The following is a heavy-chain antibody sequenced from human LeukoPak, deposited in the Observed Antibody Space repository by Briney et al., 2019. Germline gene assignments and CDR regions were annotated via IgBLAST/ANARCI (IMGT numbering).Heavy chain of an antibody. J-gene: IGHJ4*02. CDR1: GFTFSSYA. CDR2: ISGSGGST. Sequence: GGSLRLSCAASGFTFSSYAMSWVRQAPGKGLEWVSAISGSGGSTYYADSVKGRFTVSRDNSKNTLYLQMNSLRAEDTAVYYCANAPGGDYTDYWGQGTLVTVSS. V-gene: IGHV3-23*01. CDR3: ANAPGGDYTDY. D-gene: IGHD4-17*01.